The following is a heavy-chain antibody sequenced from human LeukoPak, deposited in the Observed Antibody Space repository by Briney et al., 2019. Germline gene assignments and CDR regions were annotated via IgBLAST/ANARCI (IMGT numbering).Heavy chain of an antibody. CDR3: ARTYYYDSSGYPPGTFDI. CDR2: INPNSGGT. J-gene: IGHJ3*02. Sequence: ASVKVSCKASGYTFTGYYMHWVRQTPGQGLEWMGWINPNSGGTNYAQKFQGRVTMTRDTSISTAYMELSSLRSEDTAVYYCARTYYYDSSGYPPGTFDIWGQGTMVTVSS. CDR1: GYTFTGYY. V-gene: IGHV1-2*02. D-gene: IGHD3-22*01.